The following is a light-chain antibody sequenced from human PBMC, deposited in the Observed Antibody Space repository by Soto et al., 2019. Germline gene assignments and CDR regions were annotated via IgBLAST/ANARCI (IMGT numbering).Light chain of an antibody. CDR3: QQRSNWPPVT. J-gene: IGKJ2*01. V-gene: IGKV3-11*01. Sequence: EIVLTQSPATLSLSPGERATLSCRASQSVSSYLAWYQQKPGQAPRLLIYDASNRATGIPARFSGSGSGTDFTIPIISLAPEDFAVYYCQQRSNWPPVTFGQGTKLEIK. CDR2: DAS. CDR1: QSVSSY.